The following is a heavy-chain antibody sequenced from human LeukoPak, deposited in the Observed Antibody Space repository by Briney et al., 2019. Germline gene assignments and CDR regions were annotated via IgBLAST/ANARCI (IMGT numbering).Heavy chain of an antibody. CDR2: IYYSGST. J-gene: IGHJ6*03. Sequence: PSETLSLTCTVSGGSISSSSYYWGWIRQPPGKGLEWIGRIYYSGSTYYNPSLKSRVTISVDTSRNQFSLKLSSVTAADTPVYYCEGVRGVAVYYYYMDVWGKGTTVTVSS. CDR3: EGVRGVAVYYYYMDV. V-gene: IGHV4-39*01. CDR1: GGSISSSSYY. D-gene: IGHD3-10*01.